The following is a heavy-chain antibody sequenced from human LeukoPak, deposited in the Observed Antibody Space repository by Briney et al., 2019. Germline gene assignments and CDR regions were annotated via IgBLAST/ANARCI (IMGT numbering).Heavy chain of an antibody. J-gene: IGHJ3*02. Sequence: GASVKVSCKASGGTFSSYAISWVRQAPGHGLEWMGGIIPIFGTANYAQKFQGRVTITADKSTSTAYMELSSLRSEDTAVYYCAREPSPGSYDAFDIWGQGTMVTVSS. D-gene: IGHD3-10*01. CDR1: GGTFSSYA. CDR3: AREPSPGSYDAFDI. CDR2: IIPIFGTA. V-gene: IGHV1-69*06.